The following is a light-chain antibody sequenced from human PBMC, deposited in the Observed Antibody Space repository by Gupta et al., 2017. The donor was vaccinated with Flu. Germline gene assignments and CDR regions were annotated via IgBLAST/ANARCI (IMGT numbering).Light chain of an antibody. CDR2: DDS. Sequence: ITISCSGNSRDVVGNKYVSWYQQHPGQAPKLMMYDDSNRPSGVPNRFSGSKSGNTASLTISGLQAEEEADYYCNSCKSSSNLVVFGGGTKLTVL. V-gene: IGLV2-14*04. J-gene: IGLJ2*01. CDR1: SRDVVGNKY. CDR3: NSCKSSSNLVV.